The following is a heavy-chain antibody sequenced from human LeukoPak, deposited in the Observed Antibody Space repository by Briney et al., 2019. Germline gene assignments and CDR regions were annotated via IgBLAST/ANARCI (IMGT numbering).Heavy chain of an antibody. CDR2: ISGSGGST. Sequence: GGSLRLSCAASGFTFSSYAMSWVRQAPGKGLEWVSGISGSGGSTYYADSVKGRFTISRDNSKNTLYLQMNSLRAEDTAVYYCAKASKYSSSWAYYYYGMDVWGKGTTVTVSS. V-gene: IGHV3-23*01. CDR3: AKASKYSSSWAYYYYGMDV. D-gene: IGHD6-13*01. CDR1: GFTFSSYA. J-gene: IGHJ6*04.